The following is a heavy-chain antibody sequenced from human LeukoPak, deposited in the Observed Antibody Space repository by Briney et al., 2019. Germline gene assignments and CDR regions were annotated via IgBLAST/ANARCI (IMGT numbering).Heavy chain of an antibody. V-gene: IGHV3-53*01. CDR1: GFTASRNY. CDR3: ARELISRYFDY. J-gene: IGHJ4*02. Sequence: GSLRLSCAASGFTASRNYMSWVRQAPGKGLEWVSVIYAGGSTYYADSVEGRFTISRDNSKNTLYLQMNSLRVDDTAVYYCARELISRYFDYWGQGTLVTVSS. CDR2: IYAGGST.